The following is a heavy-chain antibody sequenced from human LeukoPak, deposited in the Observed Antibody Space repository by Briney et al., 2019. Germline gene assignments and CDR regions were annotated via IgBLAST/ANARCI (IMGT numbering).Heavy chain of an antibody. D-gene: IGHD3-22*01. Sequence: GGSLRLSCAASGFTFSSYAMSWVRQAPGKGLEWVSAIGGSGGTTYYADSVKGRFTISRDNSKNTLYLQMNSLRAEDTAVYYCAKRSAESSGYFDYWGQGTLVTVSS. CDR2: IGGSGGTT. J-gene: IGHJ4*02. CDR3: AKRSAESSGYFDY. CDR1: GFTFSSYA. V-gene: IGHV3-23*01.